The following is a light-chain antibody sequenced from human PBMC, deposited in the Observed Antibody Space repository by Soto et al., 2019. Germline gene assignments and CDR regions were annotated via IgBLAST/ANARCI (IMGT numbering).Light chain of an antibody. CDR2: EVV. CDR3: KSYAGSNTYV. V-gene: IGLV2-8*01. CDR1: KNDIGVYDF. Sequence: QSALTQSPSASGSPGQSVTISCTGTKNDIGVYDFVSWYQHHPGKAPRLIIYEVVQRPSGVPDRFSGSKSGNTASLTVSGLQAADEAGYFCKSYAGSNTYVFGSGTKLTVL. J-gene: IGLJ1*01.